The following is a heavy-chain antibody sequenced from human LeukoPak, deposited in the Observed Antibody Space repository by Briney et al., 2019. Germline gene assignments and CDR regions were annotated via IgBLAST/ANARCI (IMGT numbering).Heavy chain of an antibody. V-gene: IGHV4-59*01. CDR1: GASISSYY. J-gene: IGHJ3*02. D-gene: IGHD3-22*01. CDR3: ARHSARRDSSGYSHGFDI. CDR2: IYYSGNT. Sequence: SETLSLTCTVSGASISSYYWSWIRQPPGRGLEWIGFIYYSGNTNYNPSLKSRVTMSVDTSKNLFSLRLSSVTAADTAVYYCARHSARRDSSGYSHGFDIWGQGTMVTVSS.